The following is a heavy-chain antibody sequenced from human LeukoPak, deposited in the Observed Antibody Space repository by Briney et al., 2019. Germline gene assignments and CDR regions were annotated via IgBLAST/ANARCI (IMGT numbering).Heavy chain of an antibody. Sequence: PGGSLRLSCAASGFTFSSYEMNWVRQAPGKGLEWVSYISSSGSTIYYAGSVKGRLTISRDNAKNSLYLQMNSLRAEDTAVYYCASLCSTSCYSSSDYWGQGTLVIVSS. J-gene: IGHJ4*02. V-gene: IGHV3-48*03. CDR3: ASLCSTSCYSSSDY. CDR2: ISSSGSTI. D-gene: IGHD2-2*02. CDR1: GFTFSSYE.